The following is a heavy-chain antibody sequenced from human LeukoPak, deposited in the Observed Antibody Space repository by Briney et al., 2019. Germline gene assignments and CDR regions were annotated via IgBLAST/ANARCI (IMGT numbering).Heavy chain of an antibody. CDR2: ISYSGST. J-gene: IGHJ3*02. Sequence: SETLSLTCTVSGGSISSYYWSWIRQPPGKGLEWIGYISYSGSTNYNPSLKSRVTTSVDTSKNQFSLKLSSVTAADTAVYYCARPIRSGGPYDAFDIWGQGTMVTVSS. CDR1: GGSISSYY. V-gene: IGHV4-59*08. CDR3: ARPIRSGGPYDAFDI. D-gene: IGHD6-19*01.